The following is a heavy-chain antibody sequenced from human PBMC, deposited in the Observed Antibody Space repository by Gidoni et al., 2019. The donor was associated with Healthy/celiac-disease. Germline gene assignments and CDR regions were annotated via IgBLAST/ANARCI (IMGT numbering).Heavy chain of an antibody. CDR3: ARDVMYYYDSSGYYYARFDI. CDR2: ISSSGSTI. Sequence: EVQLVESGGGLVQPGGSLRLHCAASGFTFSSYEMNWVRQAPGKGLEWVSYISSSGSTIYYADSVKGRFTISRDNAKNSLYLQMNSLRAEDTAVYYCARDVMYYYDSSGYYYARFDIWGQGTMVTVSP. J-gene: IGHJ3*02. CDR1: GFTFSSYE. V-gene: IGHV3-48*03. D-gene: IGHD3-22*01.